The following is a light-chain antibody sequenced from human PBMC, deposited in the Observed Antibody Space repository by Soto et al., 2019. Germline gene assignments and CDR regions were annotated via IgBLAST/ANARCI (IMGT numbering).Light chain of an antibody. Sequence: QPVLTQPPSASGTPGQRVTISCSGSSSNIGSNYVYWYQQLPGTAPKLLIYRNNQRPSGVPDRFSGSKSGTSASLAISGLRSEDGADYYCAAWDDSLSARVFGGGTKLTVL. J-gene: IGLJ3*02. CDR1: SSNIGSNY. V-gene: IGLV1-47*01. CDR3: AAWDDSLSARV. CDR2: RNN.